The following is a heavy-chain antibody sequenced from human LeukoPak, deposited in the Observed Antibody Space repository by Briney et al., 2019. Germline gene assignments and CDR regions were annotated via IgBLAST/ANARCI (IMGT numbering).Heavy chain of an antibody. CDR2: ISSSSSYT. J-gene: IGHJ4*02. CDR3: ARDELTAGTIDY. Sequence: GGSLRLSCAASGFTFSSYSMNWVRQAPGKGLEWVSSISSSSSYTYYADSVKGRFTISRDNAKNSLYLQMNSLRAEDTAVYYCARDELTAGTIDYWGQGTLVTVSS. D-gene: IGHD6-13*01. CDR1: GFTFSSYS. V-gene: IGHV3-21*01.